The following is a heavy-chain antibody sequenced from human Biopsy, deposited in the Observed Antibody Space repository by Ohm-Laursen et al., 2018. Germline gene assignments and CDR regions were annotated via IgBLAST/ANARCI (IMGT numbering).Heavy chain of an antibody. D-gene: IGHD2-21*01. J-gene: IGHJ4*02. Sequence: ASVKVSCKASGYSFNNYGINWVRQAPGQGLEWMGRISGYNGNTEYAQKFQGRVTMTTDTSTSAVYMEVRSLRSDDTAVYYCARVALPLYLDNWGQGTRVTVSS. CDR2: ISGYNGNT. CDR1: GYSFNNYG. V-gene: IGHV1-18*01. CDR3: ARVALPLYLDN.